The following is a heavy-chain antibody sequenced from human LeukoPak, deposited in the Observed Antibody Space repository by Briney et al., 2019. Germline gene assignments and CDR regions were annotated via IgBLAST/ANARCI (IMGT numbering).Heavy chain of an antibody. V-gene: IGHV3-23*01. D-gene: IGHD1-7*01. CDR2: ISGRDGST. CDR3: AKVLVGTTCFEY. Sequence: GGSLRLSCAASGFTFSSFAMSWVRHAPGKGLKWVSAISGRDGSTYYADSVKGRFTISRDNPKNTLYLQMNSLRAEDTAVYYCAKVLVGTTCFEYWGAGTLVTVSS. J-gene: IGHJ4*02. CDR1: GFTFSSFA.